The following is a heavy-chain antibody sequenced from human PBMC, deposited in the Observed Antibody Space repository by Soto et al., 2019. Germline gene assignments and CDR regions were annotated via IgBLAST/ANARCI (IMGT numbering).Heavy chain of an antibody. CDR2: IYYSGST. CDR1: GGSISSYY. V-gene: IGHV4-59*12. J-gene: IGHJ4*02. D-gene: IGHD5-18*01. CDR3: ARGPDRAKVGY. Sequence: SETLSLTCTVSGGSISSYYWSWIRQPPGKGLEWIGYIYYSGSTNYNPSLKSRVTISVDTSKDQFSLKLSSVTAADTAVYYCARGPDRAKVGYWGQGTLVTVSS.